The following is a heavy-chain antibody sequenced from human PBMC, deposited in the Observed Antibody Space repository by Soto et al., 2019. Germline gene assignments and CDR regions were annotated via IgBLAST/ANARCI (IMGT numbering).Heavy chain of an antibody. CDR2: MNSNSGNT. CDR3: ARGLRYSSSSAGGGFDY. CDR1: GYTFTSYD. D-gene: IGHD6-6*01. Sequence: QVQLVQSGAEVKKPGASVKVSCKASGYTFTSYDINWVRQATGQGLEWMGWMNSNSGNTGYAQKFQGRVTMTRNTSISTAYMELSSLRSEDTAVYYCARGLRYSSSSAGGGFDYWGQGTLVTVSS. V-gene: IGHV1-8*01. J-gene: IGHJ4*02.